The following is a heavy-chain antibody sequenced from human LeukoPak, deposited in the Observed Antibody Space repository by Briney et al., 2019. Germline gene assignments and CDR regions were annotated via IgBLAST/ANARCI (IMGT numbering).Heavy chain of an antibody. CDR1: GGSIRVSSYY. D-gene: IGHD2-2*01. J-gene: IGHJ3*02. CDR2: FYYSNNA. V-gene: IGHV4-39*01. CDR3: TRYCASSSCSTRVTFDI. Sequence: SETLSLTCTVSGGSIRVSSYYWVWVRQPPGKGPEWIGSFYYSNNAYYKGSLKSRVTISGDTSKNQFFLKLASVTAADTAVYYCTRYCASSSCSTRVTFDIWGQGTPVTVSS.